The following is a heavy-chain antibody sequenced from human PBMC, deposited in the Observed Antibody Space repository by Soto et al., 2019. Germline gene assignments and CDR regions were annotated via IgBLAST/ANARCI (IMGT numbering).Heavy chain of an antibody. CDR3: ARAIRFWSGYYTDYYYYMDV. V-gene: IGHV1-8*01. CDR2: MNPNSGNT. Sequence: ASVKVSCKASGYTFTSYDINWVRQATGQGLEWMGWMNPNSGNTGYAQKLQGRVTMTRNTSISTAYMELSSLRSEDTAVYYCARAIRFWSGYYTDYYYYMDVWGKGTTVTVSS. J-gene: IGHJ6*03. D-gene: IGHD3-3*01. CDR1: GYTFTSYD.